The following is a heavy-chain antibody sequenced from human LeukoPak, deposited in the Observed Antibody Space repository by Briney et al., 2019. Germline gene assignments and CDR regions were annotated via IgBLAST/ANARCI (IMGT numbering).Heavy chain of an antibody. D-gene: IGHD6-13*01. V-gene: IGHV4-59*01. CDR1: GGSISSYY. CDR3: ARAAADPYYYGMDV. CDR2: IYYSGST. J-gene: IGHJ6*02. Sequence: PSETLSLTCTVSGGSISSYYWSWIRQPPGKGLEWIGYIYYSGSTNYNPSLKSRVTISVDTSKNQFSLKLSSVTAADTAVYYCARAAADPYYYGMDVWGQGTTVTVSS.